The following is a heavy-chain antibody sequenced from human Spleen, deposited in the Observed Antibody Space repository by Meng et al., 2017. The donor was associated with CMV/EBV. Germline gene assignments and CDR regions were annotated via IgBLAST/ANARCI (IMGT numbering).Heavy chain of an antibody. V-gene: IGHV1-69*08. D-gene: IGHD2-15*01. CDR3: ARVSCSGGSCLDDY. J-gene: IGHJ4*02. Sequence: SVKVSCKASGDTFSTYTINWVRQAPGQGLEWMGRIVPIVGKANYAQKFQGRVTMTADKSTTTAYMELSGLRSDDTAVYYCARVSCSGGSCLDDYWGQGTLVTVSS. CDR1: GDTFSTYT. CDR2: IVPIVGKA.